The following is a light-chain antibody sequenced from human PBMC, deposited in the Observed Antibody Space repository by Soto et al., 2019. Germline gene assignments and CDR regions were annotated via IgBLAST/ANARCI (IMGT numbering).Light chain of an antibody. J-gene: IGKJ1*01. CDR3: QQYNSYST. CDR1: QMISSW. Sequence: DIPMTQSPSTLSASVGDRVTITCRASQMISSWLAWYQQKPGKAPKLLIFHASSLESGVPSRFSGSGSGTEFTLTISSLQPDDFATYYCQQYNSYSTFGQGTKVEIK. V-gene: IGKV1-5*01. CDR2: HAS.